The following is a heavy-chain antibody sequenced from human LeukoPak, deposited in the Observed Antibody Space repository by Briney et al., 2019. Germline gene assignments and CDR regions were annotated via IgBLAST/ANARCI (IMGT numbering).Heavy chain of an antibody. Sequence: KPPETLSLTCAVYGGSFSGYYWSWIRQPPGKGLEWIGEINHSGSTNYNPSLKSRVTISVDTSKNQFSLKLSSVTAADTAVYCCETYNWNAHVNLWGQGTLVTVSS. CDR3: ETYNWNAHVNL. V-gene: IGHV4-34*01. CDR1: GGSFSGYY. D-gene: IGHD1-1*01. J-gene: IGHJ4*02. CDR2: INHSGST.